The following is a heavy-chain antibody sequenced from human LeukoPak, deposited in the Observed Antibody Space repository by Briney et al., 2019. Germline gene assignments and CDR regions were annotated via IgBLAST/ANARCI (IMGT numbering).Heavy chain of an antibody. V-gene: IGHV4-59*01. D-gene: IGHD3-22*01. CDR2: IYYSGST. Sequence: SETLSLTCTVPGGSISSYYWSWIRQPPGKGLEWIGYIYYSGSTNYNPSLKSRVTISVDTSKNQFSLKLSSVTAADTAVYYCARSRTGGGYYYWYFDLWGRGTLVTVSS. J-gene: IGHJ2*01. CDR3: ARSRTGGGYYYWYFDL. CDR1: GGSISSYY.